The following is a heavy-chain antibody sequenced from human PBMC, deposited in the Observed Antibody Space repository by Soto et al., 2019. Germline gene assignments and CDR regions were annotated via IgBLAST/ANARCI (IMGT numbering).Heavy chain of an antibody. CDR1: GGTFSSYT. J-gene: IGHJ6*03. V-gene: IGHV1-69*04. Sequence: ASVKVSCKASGGTFSSYTISWVRQAPGQGLEWMGRIIPILGIANYAQKFQGRVTITADKSTSTAYMELSSLRSEDTAVYYCARDESSGPGNYYYYMDVWGKGTTVTVSS. CDR2: IIPILGIA. CDR3: ARDESSGPGNYYYYMDV. D-gene: IGHD3-22*01.